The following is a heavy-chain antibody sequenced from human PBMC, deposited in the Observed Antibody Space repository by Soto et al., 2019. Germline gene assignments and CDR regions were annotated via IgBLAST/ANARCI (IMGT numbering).Heavy chain of an antibody. J-gene: IGHJ5*02. CDR1: VGSFSGYY. Sequence: SETLSFTCAFCVGSFSGYYWNWIRQPPGKGLEWIGEIDDSGYTNYNPSLKSRVTISVDTSKNQFSLRLTSVTAADTAVYYCARVRDWFDPWGQGTMVTVSS. CDR3: ARVRDWFDP. V-gene: IGHV4-34*01. CDR2: IDDSGYT.